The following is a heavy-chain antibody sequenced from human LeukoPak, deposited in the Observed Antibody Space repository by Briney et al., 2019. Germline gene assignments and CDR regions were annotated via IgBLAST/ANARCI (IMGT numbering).Heavy chain of an antibody. CDR2: IYTSGST. J-gene: IGHJ6*02. CDR1: GGSISSYY. D-gene: IGHD2-2*01. Sequence: SETLFLTCTVSGGSISSYYWSWIQQPAGKGLEWIGRIYTSGSTNYNPSLKSRVTMSVDTSENQFSLKLSSVTAADTAVYYCARAYCSSTSCYPQGYYGMDVWGQGTTVTVSS. CDR3: ARAYCSSTSCYPQGYYGMDV. V-gene: IGHV4-4*07.